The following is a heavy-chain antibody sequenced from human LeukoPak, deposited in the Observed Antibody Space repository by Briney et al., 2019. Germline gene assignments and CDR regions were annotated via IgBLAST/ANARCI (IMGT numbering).Heavy chain of an antibody. CDR2: IYYSGST. Sequence: SETLSLTCTVSGGPISSGGYYWSWIRQHPGKGLEWIGYIYYSGSTYYNPSLKSRVTISVDTSKNQFSLKLSSVTAADTAVYYCAREIAAAGSTSTRYYYGMDVWGQGTTVTVSS. CDR3: AREIAAAGSTSTRYYYGMDV. CDR1: GGPISSGGYY. D-gene: IGHD6-13*01. J-gene: IGHJ6*02. V-gene: IGHV4-31*03.